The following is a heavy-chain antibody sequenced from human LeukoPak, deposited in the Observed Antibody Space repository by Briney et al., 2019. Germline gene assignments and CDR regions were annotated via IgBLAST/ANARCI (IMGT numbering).Heavy chain of an antibody. Sequence: GGSLRLSCAASGFTFMNYAMSWVRQAPGRGLEWVSAICGNAACTLYADSVKGRFIISRDNSRNTMYLYLQMNSLRAEDTAVYYCARHLATSGSYPLDYWGQGNPVTVFS. V-gene: IGHV3-23*01. D-gene: IGHD2-15*01. CDR3: ARHLATSGSYPLDY. J-gene: IGHJ4*02. CDR1: GFTFMNYA. CDR2: ICGNAACT.